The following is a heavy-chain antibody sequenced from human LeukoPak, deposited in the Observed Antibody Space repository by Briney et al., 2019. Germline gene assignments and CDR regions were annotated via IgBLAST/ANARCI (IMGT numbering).Heavy chain of an antibody. CDR3: ARGGGVYCSSTSCYDTNWLDP. CDR1: GRSFGGYY. V-gene: IGHV4-34*01. D-gene: IGHD2-2*01. CDR2: INLSGST. J-gene: IGHJ5*02. Sequence: PSETLSLTRAVYGRSFGGYYWSWIRQPPRKGLEGIGEINLSGSTNYNPSLKSRVTISVDASKNQFCLKLSSVTAADTAVYYCARGGGVYCSSTSCYDTNWLDPWGQGTLVTVSS.